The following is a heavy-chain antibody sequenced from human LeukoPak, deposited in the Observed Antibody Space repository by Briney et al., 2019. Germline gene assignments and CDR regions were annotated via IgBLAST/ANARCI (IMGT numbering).Heavy chain of an antibody. CDR2: IYYSGST. J-gene: IGHJ4*02. CDR3: ARVNYDSSGYFDY. V-gene: IGHV4-59*01. Sequence: SETLSLTCTVSGVSFSSYYWTWIRQPPGKGLEWTGYIYYSGSTNKNPSLNSRVTMSIDTSKKQFSLKLSSVTAADTAVYYCARVNYDSSGYFDYWGQGTLVTVSS. CDR1: GVSFSSYY. D-gene: IGHD3-22*01.